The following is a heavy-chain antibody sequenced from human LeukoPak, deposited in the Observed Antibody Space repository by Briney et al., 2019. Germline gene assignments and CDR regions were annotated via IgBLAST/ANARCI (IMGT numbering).Heavy chain of an antibody. J-gene: IGHJ4*02. CDR3: AREGTAVTTEFDY. CDR2: ISKSGSTI. CDR1: GFTFCSYE. Sequence: GGSLRLSCAASGFTFCSYEMNWVRQAPGKGLEWVSYISKSGSTIYYADSVKGRFTISRDNAKNSLYLQMNSLRAEDTAVYYCAREGTAVTTEFDYWGQGTLVTVSS. D-gene: IGHD4-17*01. V-gene: IGHV3-48*03.